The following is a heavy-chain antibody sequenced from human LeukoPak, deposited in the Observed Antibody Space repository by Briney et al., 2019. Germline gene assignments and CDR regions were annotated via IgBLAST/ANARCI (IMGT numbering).Heavy chain of an antibody. V-gene: IGHV3-30*03. D-gene: IGHD1-14*01. CDR2: ISDDGLNT. CDR1: GFTFNSHG. Sequence: PGGSLRLSCSTAGFTFNSHGFHWVRQAPGKGLDWVAAISDDGLNTFYIDSVKGRFTISRDDSKNAVSLQMTSLRSEDTAMYYCARRHLRGNTLRGGHHLDPWGLGTLVAVSS. CDR3: ARRHLRGNTLRGGHHLDP. J-gene: IGHJ5*02.